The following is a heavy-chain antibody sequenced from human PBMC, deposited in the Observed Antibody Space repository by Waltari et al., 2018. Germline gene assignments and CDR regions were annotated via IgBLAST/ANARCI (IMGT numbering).Heavy chain of an antibody. J-gene: IGHJ4*02. CDR2: IKGDGSMT. CDR1: GFTFNYYW. CDR3: WANDY. V-gene: IGHV3-7*01. Sequence: EVQLVEAGGGLVQPGGSLRLSCAASGFTFNYYWVHWVRQAPGKGLEWWANIKGDGSMTYYSDSVRGRFTISRDNAKNSVFLQMNSLTAEDTAVYYCWANDYWSQGTLVTVSS.